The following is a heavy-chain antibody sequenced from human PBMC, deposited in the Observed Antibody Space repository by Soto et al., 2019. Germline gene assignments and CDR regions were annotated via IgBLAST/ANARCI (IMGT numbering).Heavy chain of an antibody. CDR1: GGTFSSYT. CDR3: ARELYDSSGYLDY. CDR2: IIPILGIA. V-gene: IGHV1-69*08. Sequence: QVQLVQSGAEVKKPGSSVKVSCKASGGTFSSYTISWVRQAPGQGLEWMGRIIPILGIANYAQKFQGRVTITEDKSTSTAYMELSSLRSEDTAVYYCARELYDSSGYLDYWGQGTLVTVSS. J-gene: IGHJ4*02. D-gene: IGHD3-22*01.